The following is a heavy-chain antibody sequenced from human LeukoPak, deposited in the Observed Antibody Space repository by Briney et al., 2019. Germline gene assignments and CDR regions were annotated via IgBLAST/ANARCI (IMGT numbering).Heavy chain of an antibody. CDR1: GYPFNKFG. D-gene: IGHD6-19*01. Sequence: AASVKVSCKASGYPFNKFGISWMRQAPGQGLEWMGWISCYNGDTHYAQKLQGRVTLTTDAPTTTVYMELRSLRFDDTAVYYCARDPSNTSGWKTWFDTWGQGTPVTVSS. V-gene: IGHV1-18*01. J-gene: IGHJ5*02. CDR2: ISCYNGDT. CDR3: ARDPSNTSGWKTWFDT.